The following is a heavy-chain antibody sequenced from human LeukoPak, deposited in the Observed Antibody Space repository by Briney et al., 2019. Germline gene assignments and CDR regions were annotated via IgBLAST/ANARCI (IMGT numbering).Heavy chain of an antibody. V-gene: IGHV5-51*01. CDR3: ASTRYDFWSGYPYYFDY. J-gene: IGHJ4*02. Sequence: GESLKISCKGSGYSFTSYWTGWVRQMLGKGLEWMGIIYPGDSDTRYSPSFQGQVTISADKSISTAYLQWSSLKASDTAMYYCASTRYDFWSGYPYYFDYWGQGTLVTVSS. CDR1: GYSFTSYW. CDR2: IYPGDSDT. D-gene: IGHD3-3*01.